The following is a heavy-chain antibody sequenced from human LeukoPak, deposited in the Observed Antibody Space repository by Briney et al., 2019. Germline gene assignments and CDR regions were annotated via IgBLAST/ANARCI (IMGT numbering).Heavy chain of an antibody. CDR1: GFTFGSYG. J-gene: IGHJ6*02. V-gene: IGHV3-30*18. D-gene: IGHD5-18*01. CDR3: VKDTAMEPYDYYDYGMDV. CDR2: ISHDGKKK. Sequence: GGSLRLSCAASGFTFGSYGMHWVRQAPGKGLEWVAVISHDGKKKFYVDFVKSRFTISRDNSENTLYLQMNSLRTEDTAMYYCVKDTAMEPYDYYDYGMDVWGQGTTITVS.